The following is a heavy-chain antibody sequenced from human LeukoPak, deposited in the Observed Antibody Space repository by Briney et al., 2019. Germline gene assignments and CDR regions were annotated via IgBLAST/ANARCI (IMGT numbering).Heavy chain of an antibody. V-gene: IGHV3-30*03. CDR3: ARGPIGYGSGLQGAFDI. J-gene: IGHJ3*02. D-gene: IGHD3-10*01. CDR2: ISYDGSNK. CDR1: GFTFSSYG. Sequence: PGRSLRLSCAASGFTFSSYGMHWVRQAPGKGLEWVAVISYDGSNKYYADSVKGQFTISRDNSKNTLYLQMNSLRAEDTAVYYCARGPIGYGSGLQGAFDIWGQGTMVTVSS.